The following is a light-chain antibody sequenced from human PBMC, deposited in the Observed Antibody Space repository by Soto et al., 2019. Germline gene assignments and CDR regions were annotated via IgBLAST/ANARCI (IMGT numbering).Light chain of an antibody. CDR1: ESLSKS. J-gene: IGKJ4*02. CDR3: QQRSSSPLT. CDR2: GAS. V-gene: IGKV3-11*01. Sequence: EIVLTQSPATLSLSPGERATLSCRASESLSKSLVWYQQKPGQAPRLLIDGASNRATDIPAWFSGSGSGTDFTLTISSLEPEDFAVYFCQQRSSSPLTFGGRTKVEIK.